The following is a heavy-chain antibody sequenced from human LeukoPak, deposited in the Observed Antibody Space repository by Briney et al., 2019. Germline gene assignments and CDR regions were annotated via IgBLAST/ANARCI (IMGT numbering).Heavy chain of an antibody. CDR2: IYYSGST. V-gene: IGHV4-31*03. J-gene: IGHJ4*02. Sequence: SQTLSLTCTVSGGSISSGGYYWSWIRQHPGKGLEWIGYIYYSGSTYYNPSLKSRVTISVDTSKNQFSLKLSSVTAADTAAYYCARDDSSGYKGFDYWGQGTLVTVSS. CDR1: GGSISSGGYY. D-gene: IGHD6-19*01. CDR3: ARDDSSGYKGFDY.